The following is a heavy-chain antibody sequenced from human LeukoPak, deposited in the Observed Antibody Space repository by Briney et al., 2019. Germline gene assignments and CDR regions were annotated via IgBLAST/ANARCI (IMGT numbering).Heavy chain of an antibody. Sequence: GSSVKVSCKASGGTFSSYAISWVRQAPGQGLEWMGGIIPIFGTANYAQKFQGRVTITADESTSTAYMELSSLRSEDTAVYYCARVIAATYYYYYYMDAWGKGTTVTVSS. CDR2: IIPIFGTA. CDR1: GGTFSSYA. CDR3: ARVIAATYYYYYYMDA. D-gene: IGHD2-15*01. J-gene: IGHJ6*03. V-gene: IGHV1-69*01.